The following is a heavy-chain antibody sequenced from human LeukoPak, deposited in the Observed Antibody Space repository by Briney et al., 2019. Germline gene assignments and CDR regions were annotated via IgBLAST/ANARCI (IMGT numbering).Heavy chain of an antibody. CDR2: IKSKTDGGKT. Sequence: PGGSLRLSCAASGFPFSNAWMSWVRQAPGKGLEWVGRIKSKTDGGKTDYAAPVQGRFSISRDDSENTLYLQMNGLNTEDTAVYYCSTVSPYYGSGTTSPDSRGQGTLVVVSS. CDR1: GFPFSNAW. V-gene: IGHV3-15*01. CDR3: STVSPYYGSGTTSPDS. D-gene: IGHD3-10*01. J-gene: IGHJ4*02.